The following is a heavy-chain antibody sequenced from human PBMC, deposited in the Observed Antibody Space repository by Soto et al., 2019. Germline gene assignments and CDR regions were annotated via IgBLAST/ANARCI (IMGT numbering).Heavy chain of an antibody. CDR2: ISGSGGST. V-gene: IGHV3-23*01. J-gene: IGHJ3*02. D-gene: IGHD3-22*01. CDR3: AKDHSMIVVDDIDHDAFDI. CDR1: GFTFSSYA. Sequence: EVQLLESGGGLVQPGGSLRLSCAASGFTFSSYAMSWVRQAPGKGLEWVSAISGSGGSTYYADSVKGRFTISRDNSKNTLYLQMNSLRAEDTAVYYCAKDHSMIVVDDIDHDAFDIWGQGTMVTVSS.